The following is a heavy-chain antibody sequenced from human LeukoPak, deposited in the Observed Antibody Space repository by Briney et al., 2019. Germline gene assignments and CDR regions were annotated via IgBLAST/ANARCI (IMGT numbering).Heavy chain of an antibody. CDR2: IYYSGST. V-gene: IGHV4-31*03. CDR1: GGSISSGGYS. D-gene: IGHD2-8*01. CDR3: ARGRMVYAIVDY. J-gene: IGHJ4*02. Sequence: SETLSLTCTVSGGSISSGGYSWSWIRQHPGKGLEWIGYIYYSGSTYYNPSLKSRVTISVDTSKNQFSLKLSSVTAADTAVYYCARGRMVYAIVDYWGQGTLVTVSS.